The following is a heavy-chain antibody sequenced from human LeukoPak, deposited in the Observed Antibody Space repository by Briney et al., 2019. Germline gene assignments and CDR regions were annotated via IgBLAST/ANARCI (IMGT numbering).Heavy chain of an antibody. V-gene: IGHV4-59*01. CDR2: IYYSGST. CDR3: ARGLRLPFYYYYYMDV. Sequence: SETLSLTCTASGGSISSYYWSWIRQPPGKGLEWIGSIYYSGSTNYNPSLKSRVTISVDTSKNQFSLKLSSVTAADTAVYYCARGLRLPFYYYYYMDVWGKGTTVTISS. J-gene: IGHJ6*03. CDR1: GGSISSYY. D-gene: IGHD3-16*01.